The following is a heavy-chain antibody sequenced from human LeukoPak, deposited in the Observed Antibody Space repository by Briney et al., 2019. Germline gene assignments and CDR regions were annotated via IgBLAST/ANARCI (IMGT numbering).Heavy chain of an antibody. V-gene: IGHV3-23*01. CDR1: GFTFSSYA. D-gene: IGHD3-22*01. CDR3: AKEGVPDYYDSSGSTRWLDP. J-gene: IGHJ5*02. Sequence: GGSLRLSCAASGFTFSSYAMSWVRQAPGKGLEWVSAISGSGGSTYYADSVKGRFTISRDNSKNTLYLQMNSLRAEDTAVYYCAKEGVPDYYDSSGSTRWLDPWGQGTLVTVSS. CDR2: ISGSGGST.